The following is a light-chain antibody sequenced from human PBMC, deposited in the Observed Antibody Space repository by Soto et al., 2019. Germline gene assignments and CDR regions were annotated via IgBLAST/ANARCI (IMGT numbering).Light chain of an antibody. J-gene: IGLJ3*02. Sequence: QSALTQPASVSGSPGQSITISCTGTKSDVGNYNLVSWYQQHPGKAPKLMIYEVIKRPSGVSNRFSGSKSGNTASLTISGLQAEDEADYYCCSYAGSDTWAFGGGTKLTVL. CDR3: CSYAGSDTWA. CDR1: KSDVGNYNL. CDR2: EVI. V-gene: IGLV2-23*02.